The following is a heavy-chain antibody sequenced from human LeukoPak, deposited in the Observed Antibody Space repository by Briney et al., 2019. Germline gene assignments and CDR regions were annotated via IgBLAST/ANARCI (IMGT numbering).Heavy chain of an antibody. CDR2: ISSGGNTE. CDR1: GFSFSSSQ. CDR3: ARGARFGELFSNNFDY. J-gene: IGHJ4*02. D-gene: IGHD3-10*01. V-gene: IGHV3-48*03. Sequence: GGSLRLSCAASGFSFSSSQMNWVRQAPGKGPEWVSHISSGGNTEYYADSVRGRFTMSRDNAKNLVYLQMNSLRDEDTAVYYCARGARFGELFSNNFDYWGQGTLVTVSS.